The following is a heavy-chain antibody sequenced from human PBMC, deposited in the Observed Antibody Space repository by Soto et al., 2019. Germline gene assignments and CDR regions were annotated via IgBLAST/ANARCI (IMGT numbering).Heavy chain of an antibody. V-gene: IGHV1-46*01. J-gene: IGHJ6*02. Sequence: QEQLLQSGAEVKKPGASVTVSCKASGYTFLIYFVHWVRQAPGQGLEWMGIINPGSGTTTYSQQFQGRVIMTSDTSTNTVHMAMTSLTSEDTAVYFCAREKILDGSGRRHYYDMDVWGQGTAVSVSS. CDR1: GYTFLIYF. CDR2: INPGSGTT. CDR3: AREKILDGSGRRHYYDMDV. D-gene: IGHD3-10*01.